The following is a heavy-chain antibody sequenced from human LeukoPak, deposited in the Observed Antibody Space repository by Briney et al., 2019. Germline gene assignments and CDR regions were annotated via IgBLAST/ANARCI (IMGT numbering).Heavy chain of an antibody. CDR1: GFTFSSCG. CDR3: AKDRYSSGWTGGDY. CDR2: ISYDGSNK. J-gene: IGHJ4*02. D-gene: IGHD6-19*01. Sequence: GGSLRLSCAASGFTFSSCGMHWVRQAPGKGLEWVAVISYDGSNKYYADSVKGRFTISRDNSKNTLYLQMNSLRAEDTAVYYCAKDRYSSGWTGGDYWGQGTLVTVSS. V-gene: IGHV3-30*18.